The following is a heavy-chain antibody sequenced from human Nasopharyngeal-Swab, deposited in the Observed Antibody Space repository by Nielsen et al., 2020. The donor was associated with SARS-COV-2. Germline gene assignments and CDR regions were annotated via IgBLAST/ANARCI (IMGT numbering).Heavy chain of an antibody. CDR3: ARARITMRGIDAFDI. V-gene: IGHV3-74*01. CDR2: INSDGSST. Sequence: WIRQPPGKGLVWASRINSDGSSTSYADSVKGRFTISRDNAKNTLYLQMNSLRAEDTAVYYCARARITMRGIDAFDIWGQGTMVTVSS. D-gene: IGHD3-22*01. J-gene: IGHJ3*02.